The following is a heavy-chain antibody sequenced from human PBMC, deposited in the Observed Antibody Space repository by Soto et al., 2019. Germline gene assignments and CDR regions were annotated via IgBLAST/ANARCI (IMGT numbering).Heavy chain of an antibody. J-gene: IGHJ3*02. Sequence: PGGSLRLSCAASGFTFSDYYMSWIRQAPGKGLEWVSYISSSGSTIYYADSVKGRFTISRDNAKNSLYLQMNSLRAEDTAVYYCARGTRTCSGGSCYSMADAFDIWGQGTMVTVSS. CDR3: ARGTRTCSGGSCYSMADAFDI. D-gene: IGHD2-15*01. V-gene: IGHV3-11*01. CDR1: GFTFSDYY. CDR2: ISSSGSTI.